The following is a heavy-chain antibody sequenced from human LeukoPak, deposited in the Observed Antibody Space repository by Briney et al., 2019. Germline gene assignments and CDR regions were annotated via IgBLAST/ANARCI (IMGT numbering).Heavy chain of an antibody. D-gene: IGHD1-26*01. CDR2: IIPIFGTA. Sequence: SVKASCKASGGTFSSYAISWVRQAPGQGLEWMGGIIPIFGTANYAQKFQGGVTITADESTSTAYMELSSLRSEDTAVYYCARGIDGGSYSDYCGQGTLVTVSS. CDR3: ARGIDGGSYSDY. V-gene: IGHV1-69*13. CDR1: GGTFSSYA. J-gene: IGHJ4*02.